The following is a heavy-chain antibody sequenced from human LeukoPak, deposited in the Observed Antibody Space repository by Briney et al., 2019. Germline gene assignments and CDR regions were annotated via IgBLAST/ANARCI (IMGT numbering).Heavy chain of an antibody. D-gene: IGHD1-26*01. J-gene: IGHJ5*02. CDR3: ARDAVHGSNVYIWFDL. Sequence: ASVKVSCKASGYTFASYGISWVRQAPGQGLEWMGWISAYNGNTNYAQKFQGRVTMTTDTSTSTAYMEVRGLRSDDTAVYYCARDAVHGSNVYIWFDLWGQGTLVTVSS. V-gene: IGHV1-18*01. CDR2: ISAYNGNT. CDR1: GYTFASYG.